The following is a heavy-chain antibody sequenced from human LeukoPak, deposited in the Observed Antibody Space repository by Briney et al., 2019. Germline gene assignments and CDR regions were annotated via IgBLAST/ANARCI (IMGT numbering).Heavy chain of an antibody. J-gene: IGHJ4*02. CDR3: ARRVGRWLQLRYSLDY. Sequence: SGTLSLTCAVSGGSISSSNWWSWVRQPPGKGLEWIGEIYHSGNTNYNPSLKSRVTILEDKSKNQFSLKLSSVTAADTAVYYCARRVGRWLQLRYSLDYWGQGTLVTVSS. D-gene: IGHD5-24*01. CDR1: GGSISSSNW. V-gene: IGHV4-4*02. CDR2: IYHSGNT.